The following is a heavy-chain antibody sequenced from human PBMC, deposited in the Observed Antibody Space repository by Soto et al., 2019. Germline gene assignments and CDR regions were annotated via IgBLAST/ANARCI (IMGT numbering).Heavy chain of an antibody. V-gene: IGHV3-23*01. CDR1: GFTFSSYA. Sequence: EVQLLESGGGLVQPGWSLRLSCAASGFTFSSYAMSWVRQAPGKGLEWVSAISGSGGSTYYADSVKGRFTISRDNSKNTLYLQMNSLRAEDTAVYYCAKDVNSDVDIVATTTFDYWGQGTLVTVSS. D-gene: IGHD5-12*01. CDR3: AKDVNSDVDIVATTTFDY. CDR2: ISGSGGST. J-gene: IGHJ4*02.